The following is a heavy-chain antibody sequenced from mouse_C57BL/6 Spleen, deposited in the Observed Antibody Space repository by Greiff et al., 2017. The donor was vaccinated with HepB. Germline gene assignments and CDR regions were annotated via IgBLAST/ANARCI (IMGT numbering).Heavy chain of an antibody. D-gene: IGHD3-1*01. J-gene: IGHJ3*01. CDR1: GYAFSSYW. CDR3: ARGGYGAY. V-gene: IGHV1-80*01. CDR2: IDPGDGDT. Sequence: VQLQQSGAELVKPGASVKISCKASGYAFSSYWMNWVKQRTGKGLEWIGQIDPGDGDTNYNGKFKGKATLTADKSSSTAYMQLSSLTSEDSAVYFCARGGYGAYWGQGTLVTVSA.